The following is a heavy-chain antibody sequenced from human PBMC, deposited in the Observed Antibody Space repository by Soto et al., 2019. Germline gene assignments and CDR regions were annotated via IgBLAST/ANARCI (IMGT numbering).Heavy chain of an antibody. CDR1: GYTFTSYD. D-gene: IGHD6-19*01. J-gene: IGHJ4*02. Sequence: QVQLVQSGAEVKKPGASVKVSCKASGYTFTSYDINWVRQATGQGLEWMGWMNPNSGNTGYAQKFQGRVTMTRNTSISTAYMELSSLRSEDTAVYYCATLQYSSGWYGGGYWGQGTLDTVSS. V-gene: IGHV1-8*01. CDR2: MNPNSGNT. CDR3: ATLQYSSGWYGGGY.